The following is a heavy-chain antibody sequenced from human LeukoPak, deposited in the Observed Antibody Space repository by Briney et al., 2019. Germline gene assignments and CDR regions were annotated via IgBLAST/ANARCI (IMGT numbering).Heavy chain of an antibody. J-gene: IGHJ5*01. CDR3: MRSVGSTNWYAY. CDR1: GYTFSDYY. CDR2: INPHSGGT. V-gene: IGHV1-2*02. Sequence: GASVKVSCKASGYTFSDYYIHWVRQAPGQGLEWMGWINPHSGGTNSAQKFQGRVTMTRDTSISTDYMELNNLRSDDAAVYYCMRSVGSTNWYAYWGQGTHVIVSS. D-gene: IGHD2-15*01.